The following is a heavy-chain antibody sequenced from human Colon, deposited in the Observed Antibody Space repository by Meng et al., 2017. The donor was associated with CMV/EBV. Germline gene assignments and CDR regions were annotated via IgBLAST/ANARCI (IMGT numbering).Heavy chain of an antibody. CDR3: ARGGSSSRYAFDI. CDR1: GESMTSHY. V-gene: IGHV1-2*02. Sequence: TCSVSGESMTSHYWTWIRQPPGKGLEWMGWINSDSGGTNYAQKFQGMVTMTRDTSISTAYMELSRLRSDDTAVYYCARGGSSSRYAFDIWGQGTMVTVSS. D-gene: IGHD6-13*01. CDR2: INSDSGGT. J-gene: IGHJ3*02.